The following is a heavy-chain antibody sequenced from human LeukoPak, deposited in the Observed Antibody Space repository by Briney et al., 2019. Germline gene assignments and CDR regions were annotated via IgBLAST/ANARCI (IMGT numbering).Heavy chain of an antibody. CDR2: INHSGST. V-gene: IGHV4-34*01. Sequence: SETLSLTCAVYGGSFSGYYWSWIRQPPGKGLEWIGEINHSGSTNYNPSLKSRVTISVDTSKNQFSLKLSSVTAADTAVYYCARLRRDTYSSSWYGYYYYYMDVWGKGTTVTVSS. CDR3: ARLRRDTYSSSWYGYYYYYMDV. CDR1: GGSFSGYY. J-gene: IGHJ6*03. D-gene: IGHD6-13*01.